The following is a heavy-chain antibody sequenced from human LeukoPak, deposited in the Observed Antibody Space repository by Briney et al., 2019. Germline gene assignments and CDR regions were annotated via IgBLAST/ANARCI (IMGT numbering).Heavy chain of an antibody. CDR3: TRQLPRITMSPDDAFDI. V-gene: IGHV3-73*01. Sequence: GGSLRLSCAASGFTFSGSAMHWVRQASGKGLEWVGRIRSKANSYATAYAASVKGRFTISRDDSKNTAYLQMNSLKTEDTAVYYCTRQLPRITMSPDDAFDIWGQGTMVTVSS. J-gene: IGHJ3*02. CDR1: GFTFSGSA. CDR2: IRSKANSYAT. D-gene: IGHD3-10*02.